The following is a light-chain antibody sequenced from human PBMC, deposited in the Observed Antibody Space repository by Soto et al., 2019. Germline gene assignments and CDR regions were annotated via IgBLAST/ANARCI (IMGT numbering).Light chain of an antibody. CDR2: WAS. Sequence: DIVMTQSTDSLAASLGERATINCKASQSVLYSSKNKNYLAWYQQKPGQPPKLLIYWASTREAGVPDRFSGSGSGTDFTLTISSLQAEDVAVYYCQQYYSTPWTFGQGTKVDIK. CDR3: QQYYSTPWT. V-gene: IGKV4-1*01. J-gene: IGKJ1*01. CDR1: QSVLYSSKNKNY.